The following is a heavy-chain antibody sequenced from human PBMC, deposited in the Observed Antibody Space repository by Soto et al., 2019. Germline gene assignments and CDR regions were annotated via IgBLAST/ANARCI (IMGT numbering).Heavy chain of an antibody. D-gene: IGHD3-22*01. J-gene: IGHJ6*02. CDR3: ARSPDSRGYYPRWYYYGMDV. CDR2: IYHSGST. V-gene: IGHV4-4*02. Sequence: QVQLQESGPGLVKPSGTLSLTCAVSGGSISSSNWWSWVRQPPGKGLEWIGEIYHSGSTNYNPSLKSRVTLSVDKSKHHFFLKVSSVTAADPAVYYWARSPDSRGYYPRWYYYGMDVWGQGTTVTVSS. CDR1: GGSISSSNW.